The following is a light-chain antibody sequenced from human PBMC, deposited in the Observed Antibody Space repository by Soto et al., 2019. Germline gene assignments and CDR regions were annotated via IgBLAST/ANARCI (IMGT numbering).Light chain of an antibody. CDR2: DVS. V-gene: IGLV2-14*01. CDR3: SSYTRSSTLVV. CDR1: SSDVGGYNY. Sequence: QSVLTQPASVSGAPGQSITISCTGTSSDVGGYNYVSWYQQHPGKAPKLMFYDVSNRPSGVSNRFSGSKSGNTASLTISGLQAEDEADYYCSSYTRSSTLVVFGGGTKLTVL. J-gene: IGLJ2*01.